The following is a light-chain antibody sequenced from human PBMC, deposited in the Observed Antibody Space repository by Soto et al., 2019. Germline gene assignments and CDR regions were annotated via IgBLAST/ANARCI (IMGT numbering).Light chain of an antibody. Sequence: EIVMTQSPVTVSVSPGERATLSCRASQSVGSNFAWYQQKPGQPPRLLIYGASTRATGIPARFSGSGSGTEFILTISSLQSEDFAVYYCQQYNNWPRTFGQGTKVDIK. V-gene: IGKV3-15*01. J-gene: IGKJ1*01. CDR3: QQYNNWPRT. CDR2: GAS. CDR1: QSVGSN.